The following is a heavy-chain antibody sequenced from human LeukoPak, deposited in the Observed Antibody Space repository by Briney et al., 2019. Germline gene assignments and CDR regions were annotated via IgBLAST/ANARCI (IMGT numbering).Heavy chain of an antibody. Sequence: PGGSLRPSCAASGFTFSAYWMHWVRQAPGKGLVWVSHIKTDGSGTTYADSVKGRFTISRDNAKNTLYLQMNSLRAEDTAVYYCARDRGYTQDYWGQGTLVTVSS. CDR3: ARDRGYTQDY. CDR2: IKTDGSGT. D-gene: IGHD5-12*01. CDR1: GFTFSAYW. J-gene: IGHJ4*02. V-gene: IGHV3-74*01.